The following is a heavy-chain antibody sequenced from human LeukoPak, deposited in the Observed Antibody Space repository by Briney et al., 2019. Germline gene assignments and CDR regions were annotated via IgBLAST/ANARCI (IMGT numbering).Heavy chain of an antibody. J-gene: IGHJ4*02. V-gene: IGHV1-46*01. Sequence: ASVKVSCKASGYTFTSYYMHWVRQAPGQGLEWVGIINPSGGSTSNAQKFQGRVTMTRDMSTSTLYLELSSLRSEDAAVYYCSSVRKVAIIGDCSCGSCPQDLDYWGQGTLVTVSS. CDR2: INPSGGST. CDR1: GYTFTSYY. CDR3: SSVRKVAIIGDCSCGSCPQDLDY. D-gene: IGHD2-15*01.